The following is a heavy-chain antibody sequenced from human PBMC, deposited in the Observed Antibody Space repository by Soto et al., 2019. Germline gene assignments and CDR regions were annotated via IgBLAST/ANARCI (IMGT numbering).Heavy chain of an antibody. CDR3: AKDQVGGVYSSSPGDFYYGMDV. CDR2: ISYDGSNK. J-gene: IGHJ6*02. Sequence: ESGGGVVQPGRSLRLSCAASGFTFSSYGMHWVRQAPGKGLEWVAVISYDGSNKYYADSVKGRFTISRDNSKNTLYLQMNSLRAEDTAVYYCAKDQVGGVYSSSPGDFYYGMDVWGQGTTVTVSS. CDR1: GFTFSSYG. D-gene: IGHD6-6*01. V-gene: IGHV3-30*18.